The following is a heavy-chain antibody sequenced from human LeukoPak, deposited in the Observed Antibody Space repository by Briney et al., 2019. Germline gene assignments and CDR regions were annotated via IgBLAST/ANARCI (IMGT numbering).Heavy chain of an antibody. D-gene: IGHD6-19*01. V-gene: IGHV4-34*01. J-gene: IGHJ1*01. CDR3: ARGTVAGRRGDFQH. Sequence: PSETLSLTCAVYGGSFSGYYWSWIRQPPGKGLEWIREINHSGSTNYNPSLKSRVTISVDTSKNQFSLKLSSVTAADTAVYYCARGTVAGRRGDFQHWGQGTLVTVSS. CDR2: INHSGST. CDR1: GGSFSGYY.